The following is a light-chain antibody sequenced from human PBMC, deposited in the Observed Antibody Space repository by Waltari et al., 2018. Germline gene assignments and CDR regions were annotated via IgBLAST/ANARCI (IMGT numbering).Light chain of an antibody. J-gene: IGKJ4*01. Sequence: ERATLSGWASQSVSNYLAWYQQKPGQAPRLLIYDTSNRATGIPARFSGSGFGTDFTLTITSLEPEDFAVYYCQQRRTWPLTFGGGTKVEIK. CDR3: QQRRTWPLT. V-gene: IGKV3-11*01. CDR2: DTS. CDR1: QSVSNY.